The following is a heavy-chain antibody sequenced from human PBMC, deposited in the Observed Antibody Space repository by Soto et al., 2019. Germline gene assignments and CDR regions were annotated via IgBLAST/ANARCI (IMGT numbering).Heavy chain of an antibody. Sequence: SETLSLTCTVSGGSISSYYWSWIRQPPGKGLEWIGYIYYSGSTNYNPSLKSRVTISVDTSKNQFSLKLSSVTAADTAVYYCARFRVTRYDRSPGLDALGKGTTLTVSS. D-gene: IGHD3-9*01. CDR1: GGSISSYY. J-gene: IGHJ6*04. CDR3: ARFRVTRYDRSPGLDA. CDR2: IYYSGST. V-gene: IGHV4-59*08.